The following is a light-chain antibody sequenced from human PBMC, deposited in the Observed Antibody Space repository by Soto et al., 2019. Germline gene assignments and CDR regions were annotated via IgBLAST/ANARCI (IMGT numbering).Light chain of an antibody. CDR3: FSYTSSGTYV. Sequence: QSSLTHSASLSGSPGQSITISCTGTSSDVGNYKYVSWYQQHPGKAPKLMIYEVSNRPSGVSNRFSGSKSGNTASLTISGLQAEDETDYYCFSYTSSGTYVFGTGTKVTVL. J-gene: IGLJ1*01. V-gene: IGLV2-14*01. CDR1: SSDVGNYKY. CDR2: EVS.